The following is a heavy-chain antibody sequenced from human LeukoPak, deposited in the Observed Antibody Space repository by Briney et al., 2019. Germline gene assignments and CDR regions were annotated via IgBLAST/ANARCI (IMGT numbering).Heavy chain of an antibody. V-gene: IGHV3-7*01. CDR3: AREQLSFDF. J-gene: IGHJ4*02. Sequence: GGSLRLSCAASGFTFSSYWMSWVRQAPGKGLEWVANIKRDGSGKYYVDSVKGRFTISRDNAKNSLYLQMNSLRAGDTAVYYCAREQLSFDFWGQGTLVTVSS. CDR1: GFTFSSYW. D-gene: IGHD6-6*01. CDR2: IKRDGSGK.